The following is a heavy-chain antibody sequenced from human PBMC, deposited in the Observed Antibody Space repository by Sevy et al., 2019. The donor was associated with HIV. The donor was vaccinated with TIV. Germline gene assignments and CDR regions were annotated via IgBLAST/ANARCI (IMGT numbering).Heavy chain of an antibody. V-gene: IGHV3-49*04. CDR3: TRPLFGPGSSPSYL. Sequence: GGSLRLSCTPSGTTFGDYAVTWVRQAPGKGLEWVGLIRGKPYGGTTEYAAAVKDRFINSRDDSNYIAYLQMNSLKTEDTAVYYCTRPLFGPGSSPSYLWGQGTLVTVSS. CDR2: IRGKPYGGTT. J-gene: IGHJ4*02. CDR1: GTTFGDYA. D-gene: IGHD3-10*01.